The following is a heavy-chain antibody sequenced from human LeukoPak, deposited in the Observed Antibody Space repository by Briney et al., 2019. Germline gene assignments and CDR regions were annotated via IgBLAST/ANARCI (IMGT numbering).Heavy chain of an antibody. Sequence: GGSPRLSCAASGFTFSSYTMSWVRQAPGRGLEWVSTITTSDGNTYYADSVKGRFTVSRDNSKNTLFLQMNSLRAEDTAVYYCARVVAAAAYFDYWGQGTLVTVSS. D-gene: IGHD6-25*01. CDR2: ITTSDGNT. J-gene: IGHJ4*02. V-gene: IGHV3-23*01. CDR1: GFTFSSYT. CDR3: ARVVAAAAYFDY.